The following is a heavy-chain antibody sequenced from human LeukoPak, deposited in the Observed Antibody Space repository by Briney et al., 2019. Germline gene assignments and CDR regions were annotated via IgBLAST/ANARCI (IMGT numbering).Heavy chain of an antibody. CDR2: IIPIFGTA. CDR3: ARGSDETTVTTYDY. Sequence: AAVTVSCKASGGTFSSYVISWVRQATGQGVEGMGGIIPIFGTANYAQKFQGRVTITADESTSTAYMELSSLRSEDTAVYYCARGSDETTVTTYDYWGQGTLVTVSS. V-gene: IGHV1-69*13. J-gene: IGHJ4*02. CDR1: GGTFSSYV. D-gene: IGHD4-17*01.